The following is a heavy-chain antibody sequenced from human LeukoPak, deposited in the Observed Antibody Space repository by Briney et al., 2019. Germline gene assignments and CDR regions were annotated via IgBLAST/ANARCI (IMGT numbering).Heavy chain of an antibody. CDR2: ISSSSSYI. CDR3: ARDTVYDILTGHTEGYFDY. D-gene: IGHD3-9*01. Sequence: GRSLRPSCAASGFTFSIDSMNWVRQAPGEGLGWVSSISSSSSYIYYADSVKGRFTISRDNAKNSLYLQMNSLRAEDTAVYYCARDTVYDILTGHTEGYFDYWGQGTLVTVSS. CDR1: GFTFSIDS. J-gene: IGHJ4*02. V-gene: IGHV3-21*01.